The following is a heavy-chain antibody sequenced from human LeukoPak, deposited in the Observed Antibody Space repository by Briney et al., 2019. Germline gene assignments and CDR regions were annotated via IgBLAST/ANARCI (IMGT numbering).Heavy chain of an antibody. V-gene: IGHV3-30*04. D-gene: IGHD3-16*01. J-gene: IGHJ4*02. CDR2: ISHDGSNQ. Sequence: GGSLRLSCAASGFTFSSYAMHWVRQAPGKGLEWVAVISHDGSNQYYADSVKGRFTISRDNSKNTLYLQMNSLRAEDTAVYYCAQRGGLDFWGQGTLVPVSS. CDR1: GFTFSSYA. CDR3: AQRGGLDF.